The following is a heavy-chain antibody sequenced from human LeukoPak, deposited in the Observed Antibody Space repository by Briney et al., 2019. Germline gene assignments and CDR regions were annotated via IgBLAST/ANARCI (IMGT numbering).Heavy chain of an antibody. CDR2: IYYTGST. D-gene: IGHD6-25*01. J-gene: IGHJ4*02. CDR3: AREDNSGWFDY. Sequence: SETLSLTCTVSGGSIGSYYWSWIRQPPGKGLEWIGYIYYTGSTDYNPSLKGRVTISVDTSKNQFSLKLSSVTAADTAVYYCAREDNSGWFDYWGQGTLVTVSS. V-gene: IGHV4-59*01. CDR1: GGSIGSYY.